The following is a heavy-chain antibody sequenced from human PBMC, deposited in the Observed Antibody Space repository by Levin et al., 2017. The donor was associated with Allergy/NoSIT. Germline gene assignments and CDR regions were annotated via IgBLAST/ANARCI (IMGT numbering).Heavy chain of an antibody. CDR1: GGSISGYY. CDR2: IYYSGST. CDR3: ARDRGAYDGFFDF. Sequence: SQTLSLTCTVSGGSISGYYWSWIRPPPGKGLEWIGYIYYSGSTNYNPSLKSRVTISVDTSKNHFSLRLSSVTAADTALYYCARDRGAYDGFFDFWGQGTVVTVSA. J-gene: IGHJ4*02. V-gene: IGHV4-59*01. D-gene: IGHD5-12*01.